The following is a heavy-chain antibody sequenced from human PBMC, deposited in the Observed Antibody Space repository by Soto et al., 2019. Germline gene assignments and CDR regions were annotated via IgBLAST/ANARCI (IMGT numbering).Heavy chain of an antibody. J-gene: IGHJ4*02. D-gene: IGHD6-25*01. Sequence: EVQLLESGGGLVQPGGSLRLSCAASGCTFSSYAMSWVRQAPGEGLEWVSGISGSGDTTYHAGSVKGRFLISRDNSKNTLYLQMNSLRADDSAIYYCAKLFAETGGNSGWPWTFHFWGQGTLVTVSS. CDR2: ISGSGDTT. CDR3: AKLFAETGGNSGWPWTFHF. CDR1: GCTFSSYA. V-gene: IGHV3-23*01.